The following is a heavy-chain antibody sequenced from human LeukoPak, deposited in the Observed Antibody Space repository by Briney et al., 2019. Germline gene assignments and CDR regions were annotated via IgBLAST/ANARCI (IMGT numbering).Heavy chain of an antibody. J-gene: IGHJ4*02. CDR3: AKVPWGDTSRMVY. CDR1: GFTFSTYD. CDR2: IIGSGHRT. D-gene: IGHD1-26*01. Sequence: PGGSLRLSCAASGFTFSTYDINWVRQAPGKGLEWVSGIIGSGHRTYYADSVKGRFTISRDNSKKTLYLQMNSLRAEDTAVYYCAKVPWGDTSRMVYWGQGTLVTVFS. V-gene: IGHV3-23*01.